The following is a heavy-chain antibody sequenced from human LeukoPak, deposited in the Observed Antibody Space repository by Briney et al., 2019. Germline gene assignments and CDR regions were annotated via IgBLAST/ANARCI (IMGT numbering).Heavy chain of an antibody. CDR3: ARSKWLFMFDI. J-gene: IGHJ3*02. V-gene: IGHV1-69*05. Sequence: ASVKVPCKASGGTFSSYAISWVRQAPGQGLEWMGRIIPIFGTANYAQKFQGRVTITTDESTSTAYMELSSLRSEDTAVYYCARSKWLFMFDIWGQGTMVTVSS. CDR1: GGTFSSYA. CDR2: IIPIFGTA. D-gene: IGHD3-22*01.